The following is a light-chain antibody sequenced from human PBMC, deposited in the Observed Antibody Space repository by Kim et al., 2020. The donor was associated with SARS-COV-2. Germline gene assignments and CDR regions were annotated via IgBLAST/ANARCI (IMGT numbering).Light chain of an antibody. CDR1: SSNIGFSP. Sequence: GQRVTISCSGGSSNIGFSPVSWYQHLPGTAPKLLIYGNDQRPSGVPDRFSGSKSGTSASLAISGLQSRDEGDYYCATWDDTLSGRVFGGGTQLTVL. V-gene: IGLV1-44*01. J-gene: IGLJ3*02. CDR3: ATWDDTLSGRV. CDR2: GND.